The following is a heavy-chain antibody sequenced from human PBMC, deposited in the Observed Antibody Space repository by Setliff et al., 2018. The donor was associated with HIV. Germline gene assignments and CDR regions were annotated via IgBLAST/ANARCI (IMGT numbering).Heavy chain of an antibody. CDR3: AKDYTPTFWEYNWFDL. CDR1: GFTFSFHA. J-gene: IGHJ5*02. Sequence: LRLSCAASGFTFSFHAMTWVRQAPGKGLEWVSGISGSGDSTYYAESVKGRFTISRDNSRNTMFLQMNNLRAEDTAFYYCAKDYTPTFWEYNWFDLWGQGTLVTVSS. V-gene: IGHV3-23*01. CDR2: ISGSGDST. D-gene: IGHD3-3*01.